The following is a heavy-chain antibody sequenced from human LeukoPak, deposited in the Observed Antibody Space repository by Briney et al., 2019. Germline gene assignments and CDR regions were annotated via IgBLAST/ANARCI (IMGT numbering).Heavy chain of an antibody. CDR3: ARGGTYYYYGMDV. CDR2: ICSGGST. J-gene: IGHJ6*02. D-gene: IGHD2-15*01. CDR1: GGSISSSPCY. Sequence: PSETLFLTCTVSGGSISSSPCYWGWIRQSPGKGLEWFGTICSGGSTYYNPSLKSRVTISVDTSKNQFSLKLSSVTAADTAVYYCARGGTYYYYGMDVWGQGTTVTVSS. V-gene: IGHV4-39*07.